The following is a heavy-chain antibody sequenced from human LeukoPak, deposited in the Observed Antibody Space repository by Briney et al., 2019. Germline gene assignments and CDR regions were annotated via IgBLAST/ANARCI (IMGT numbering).Heavy chain of an antibody. CDR2: IIPILGIA. CDR3: ASLPLGIAAAGTDY. D-gene: IGHD6-13*01. J-gene: IGHJ4*02. V-gene: IGHV1-69*02. CDR1: GGTFSSYT. Sequence: GSSVKVSCKASGGTFSSYTNSWVRQAPGQGLEWMGRIIPILGIANYAQKFQGRVTITADKSTSTAYMELSSLRSEDTAVYYCASLPLGIAAAGTDYWGQGTLVTVSS.